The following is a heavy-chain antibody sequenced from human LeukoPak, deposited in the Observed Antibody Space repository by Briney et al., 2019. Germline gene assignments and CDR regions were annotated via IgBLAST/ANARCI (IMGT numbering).Heavy chain of an antibody. D-gene: IGHD5-12*01. CDR2: IKSKTGGGTI. J-gene: IGHJ6*02. CDR1: GFTFSNAW. Sequence: PGGSLRLSCAASGFTFSNAWMNWVRQAPGKGLEWVGRIKSKTGGGTIDYAAPVKGRFTISRDDSKDTLYLQMNSLKSEDTAVYHCTTASGGYDSEFYYGMDVWGQGTTVTVSS. V-gene: IGHV3-15*07. CDR3: TTASGGYDSEFYYGMDV.